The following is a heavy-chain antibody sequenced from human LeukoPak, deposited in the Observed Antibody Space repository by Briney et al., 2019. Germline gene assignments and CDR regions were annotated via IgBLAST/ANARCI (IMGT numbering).Heavy chain of an antibody. CDR1: GGSFSGYY. CDR2: INHSGST. V-gene: IGHV4-34*01. J-gene: IGHJ6*03. D-gene: IGHD3-3*01. Sequence: PSETLSLTCAVYGGSFSGYYWSWLRQPPGKGLEWIGEINHSGSTNYNPSLRSRVTISVDTSKNQFSLKLSSVTAADTAVYYCARGRGFGVVIPYYYYYMDVWGKGTTVTVSS. CDR3: ARGRGFGVVIPYYYYYMDV.